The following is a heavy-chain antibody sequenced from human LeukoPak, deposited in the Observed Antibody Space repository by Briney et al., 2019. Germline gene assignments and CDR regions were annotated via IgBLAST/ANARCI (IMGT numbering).Heavy chain of an antibody. V-gene: IGHV4-59*01. CDR3: AREEPEQWFDR. J-gene: IGHJ5*02. Sequence: PSETLSLTCTVSGGSISRYYWSWIRQPPRKGLEWIGYIYYSGSTNYNPSLKSRVTISVDTSKNQFSLKLSSVTAADTAVYYCAREEPEQWFDRWGEGTLVTVSS. CDR1: GGSISRYY. CDR2: IYYSGST. D-gene: IGHD1-14*01.